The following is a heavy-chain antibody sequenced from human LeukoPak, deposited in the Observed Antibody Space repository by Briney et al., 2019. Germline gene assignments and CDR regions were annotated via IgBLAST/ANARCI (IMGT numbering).Heavy chain of an antibody. CDR1: GAPITRYY. CDR3: ARHRVVVWFDP. CDR2: IYYTGSA. V-gene: IGHV4-59*08. Sequence: PSETLSLTCTVSGAPITRYYWSWIRQPPGKGLEWIGYIYYTGSANYNPSLKSRVSISVDTSKNQFSLRLSSVTAADTAVYYCARHRVVVWFDPWGQGTLVTVSS. J-gene: IGHJ5*02. D-gene: IGHD2-21*01.